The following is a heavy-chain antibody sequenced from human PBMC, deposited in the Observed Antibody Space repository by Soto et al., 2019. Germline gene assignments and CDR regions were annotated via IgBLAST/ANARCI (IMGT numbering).Heavy chain of an antibody. CDR1: SAPVSSTTYT. Sequence: QLQLQESGPGLVKPSETLSLTCTVSSAPVSSTTYTWGWIRQPPGKGLEWVASVYYGGRSYYNPSLNSRVTISVDTSKNQFSLKMTSVTAADTAVYYCARFNGYCIRGSCHGHYAMDVWGQGTTVTVSS. J-gene: IGHJ6*02. V-gene: IGHV4-39*01. D-gene: IGHD2-15*01. CDR2: VYYGGRS. CDR3: ARFNGYCIRGSCHGHYAMDV.